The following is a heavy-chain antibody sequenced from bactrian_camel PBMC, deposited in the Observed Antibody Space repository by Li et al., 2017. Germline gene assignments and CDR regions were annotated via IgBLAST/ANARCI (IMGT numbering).Heavy chain of an antibody. CDR1: GYIDCVHD. J-gene: IGHJ4*01. CDR3: KGARRRGPLCGTGSDY. V-gene: IGHV3S53*01. D-gene: IGHD5*01. Sequence: VQLVESGGGSVQAGGSLRLSCRASGYIDCVHDMSWYRQSPGKEREFVSGIDSNGRTNYSDSVKGRFTISQESGNKRVDLQLDSLKPEDTAMYYCKGARRRGPLCGTGSDYWGQGTQVTVS. CDR2: IDSNGRT.